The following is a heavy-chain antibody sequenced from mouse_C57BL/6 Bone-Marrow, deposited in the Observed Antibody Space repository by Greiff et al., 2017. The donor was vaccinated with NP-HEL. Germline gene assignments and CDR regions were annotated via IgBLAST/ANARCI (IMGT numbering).Heavy chain of an antibody. V-gene: IGHV1-20*01. D-gene: IGHD1-1*02. CDR2: INPYNGDT. CDR3: ARWWLPWYFDV. Sequence: VQLKESGPELVKPGDSVKISCKASGYSFTGYFMNWVMQSHGKSLEWIGRINPYNGDTFYNQKFKGKATLTVDKSSSTAHMELRSLTSEDSAVYYCARWWLPWYFDVWGTGTTVTVSS. J-gene: IGHJ1*03. CDR1: GYSFTGYF.